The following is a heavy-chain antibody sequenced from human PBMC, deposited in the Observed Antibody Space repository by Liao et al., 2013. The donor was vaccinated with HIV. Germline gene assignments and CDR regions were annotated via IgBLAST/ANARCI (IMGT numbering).Heavy chain of an antibody. Sequence: QVQLQQWGAGLLKPSETLSLTCAVYGGSFSGYYWSWVRQPPGKGLEWIGEINQSGSTNYNPSLKSRVTISIDTSKNQFSLKLSSVTAADTAVYYCAREPNYYYYYYMDVWGKGTTVTVSS. J-gene: IGHJ6*03. V-gene: IGHV4-34*02. CDR3: AREPNYYYYYYMDV. CDR2: INQSGST. CDR1: GGSFSGYY.